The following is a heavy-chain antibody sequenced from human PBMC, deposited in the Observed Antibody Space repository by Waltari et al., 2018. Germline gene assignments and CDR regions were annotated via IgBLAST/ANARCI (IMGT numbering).Heavy chain of an antibody. CDR2: IYSGGST. J-gene: IGHJ4*02. D-gene: IGHD5-18*01. V-gene: IGHV3-66*01. CDR3: ARSRLEAGYSYASDFDY. Sequence: EVQLVESGGVVVQPGGSLRLSCAASGFTFDDYTMHWVRQAPGKGLEWVSVIYSGGSTYYADSVKGRFTISRDNSKNTLYLQMNSLRAEDTAVYYCARSRLEAGYSYASDFDYWGQGTLVTVSS. CDR1: GFTFDDYT.